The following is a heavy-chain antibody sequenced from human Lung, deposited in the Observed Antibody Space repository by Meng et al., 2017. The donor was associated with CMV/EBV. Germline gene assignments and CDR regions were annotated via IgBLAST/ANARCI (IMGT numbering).Heavy chain of an antibody. CDR2: FDPEDGET. CDR3: AGAGTTGNFDY. V-gene: IGHV1-24*01. D-gene: IGHD1-7*01. Sequence: QGQQVTCGVEVKKAGASVKVSCKVSGYTLTELSMHWVRQAPGKGLEWMGGFDPEDGETIYAQKFQGRVTMTEDTSTDTAYMELSSLRSEDTAVYYCAGAGTTGNFDYWGQGTLVTVSS. CDR1: GYTLTELS. J-gene: IGHJ4*02.